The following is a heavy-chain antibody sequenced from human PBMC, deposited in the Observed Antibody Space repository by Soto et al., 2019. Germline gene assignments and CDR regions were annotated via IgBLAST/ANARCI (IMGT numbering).Heavy chain of an antibody. V-gene: IGHV3-30-3*01. J-gene: IGHJ6*02. CDR3: ARDIQYYDFWSGYSHYYYYGMDV. CDR2: ISYNGSNK. D-gene: IGHD3-3*01. Sequence: GGSLRLSCAASGFTFSSYSMHWVRQAPGKGLEWVAVISYNGSNKYYADAVKGRFNISRDNAKNTLYLQMNSLRAEDTAVYYCARDIQYYDFWSGYSHYYYYGMDVWGQGTTVTVSS. CDR1: GFTFSSYS.